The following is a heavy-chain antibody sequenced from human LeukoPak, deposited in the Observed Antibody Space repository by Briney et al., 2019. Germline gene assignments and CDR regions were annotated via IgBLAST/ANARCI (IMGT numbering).Heavy chain of an antibody. J-gene: IGHJ5*02. Sequence: ETLSLTCPVSGGPISRYYWSCIRQPPGKRLEWIGYLNYSGRANTNPSLNSRVTISVDTSKNQCSLKLSSGTVADTAVDYCARVVVPAAKGVRNWFDPWGQGTLVTVSS. CDR2: LNYSGRA. CDR1: GGPISRYY. V-gene: IGHV4-59*01. D-gene: IGHD2-2*01. CDR3: ARVVVPAAKGVRNWFDP.